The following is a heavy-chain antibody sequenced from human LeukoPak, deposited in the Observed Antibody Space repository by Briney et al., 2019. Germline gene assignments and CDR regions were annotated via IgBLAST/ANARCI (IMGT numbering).Heavy chain of an antibody. D-gene: IGHD3-22*01. V-gene: IGHV3-7*01. CDR2: IKQDGSEK. CDR3: ARDSNYYDSSGPGWFDP. Sequence: GGSLRLSCAASGFTFSSYWMSWVRQAPGKGLEWVANIKQDGSEKYYVDSVKGRFTISRDNAMNSLYLQMNSLRAEDTAVYYCARDSNYYDSSGPGWFDPWGQGTLVTVSS. J-gene: IGHJ5*02. CDR1: GFTFSSYW.